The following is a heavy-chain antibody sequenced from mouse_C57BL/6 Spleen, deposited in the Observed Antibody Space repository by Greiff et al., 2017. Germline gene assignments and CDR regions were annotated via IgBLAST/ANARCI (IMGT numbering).Heavy chain of an antibody. CDR2: LDPSDSYT. CDR3: ARGGWLLRNYAMDY. CDR1: GYTFTSSW. J-gene: IGHJ4*01. D-gene: IGHD2-3*01. Sequence: QVQLQQPGAELVMPGASVQLSCKASGYTFTSSWLHWVKQRPGQGLEWIGELDPSDSYTNYNQKFKGKSTLTVDKSSSTAYMQLSSLTSEDSAVYYCARGGWLLRNYAMDYWGQGTSVTVSS. V-gene: IGHV1-69*01.